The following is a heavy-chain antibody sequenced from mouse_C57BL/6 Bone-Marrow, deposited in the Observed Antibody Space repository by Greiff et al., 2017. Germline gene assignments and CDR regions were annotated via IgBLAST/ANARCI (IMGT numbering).Heavy chain of an antibody. CDR3: ARPWVAY. Sequence: VQLQQPGAELVKPGASVKLSCKASGFTFTSYWMQWVKQRPGQGLEWIGEIDPSDSYTNYNQKFKGKATLTVDTSSSPAYMQLSSLTSEDSAVYYCARPWVAYWGQGTLVTVSA. CDR2: IDPSDSYT. V-gene: IGHV1-50*01. J-gene: IGHJ3*01. CDR1: GFTFTSYW.